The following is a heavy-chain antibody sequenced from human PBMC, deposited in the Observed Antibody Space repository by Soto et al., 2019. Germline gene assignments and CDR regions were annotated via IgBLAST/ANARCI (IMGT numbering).Heavy chain of an antibody. CDR3: VRVGYCGGDCSFPDY. V-gene: IGHV4-59*01. CDR2: FYYSGST. CDR1: GGSISSYY. Sequence: SETLSLTCTVSGGSISSYYWSWIRQPPGKGLEWIGYFYYSGSTNYNPSLKSRVTISVDTSKNQFSLKLSSVTAAYTAVYYCVRVGYCGGDCSFPDYWGQGTLVTVSS. D-gene: IGHD2-21*02. J-gene: IGHJ4*02.